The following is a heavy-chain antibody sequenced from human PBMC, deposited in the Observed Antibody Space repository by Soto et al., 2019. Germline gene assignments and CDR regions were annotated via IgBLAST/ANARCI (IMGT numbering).Heavy chain of an antibody. V-gene: IGHV4-59*01. CDR1: GGSISSYY. CDR3: ARDRYDSYYFDY. CDR2: IYYSGST. J-gene: IGHJ4*02. Sequence: SETLSLTCTVSGGSISSYYWSWIRQPPGKGLEWIGYIYYSGSTDYNPSLKSRVTISVDTSKNQFSLKLSSVTAADTAVYYCARDRYDSYYFDYWGQGTLVTVSS. D-gene: IGHD3-3*01.